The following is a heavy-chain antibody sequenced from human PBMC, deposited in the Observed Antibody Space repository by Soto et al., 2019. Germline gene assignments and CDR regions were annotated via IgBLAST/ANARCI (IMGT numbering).Heavy chain of an antibody. D-gene: IGHD6-13*01. J-gene: IGHJ5*02. CDR2: MNPNSGNT. CDR1: GYTFTSYD. V-gene: IGHV1-8*01. CDR3: ARVPGIAAAGNSGWFDT. Sequence: ASVKVSCKASGYTFTSYDINWVRQATGQGLEWMGWMNPNSGNTGYAQKFQGRVTMTRNTSISTAYMELSSLRSEDTAVYYCARVPGIAAAGNSGWFDTWGQGTLVTVSS.